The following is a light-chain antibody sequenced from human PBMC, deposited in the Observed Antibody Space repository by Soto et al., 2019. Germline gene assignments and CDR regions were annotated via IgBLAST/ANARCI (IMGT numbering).Light chain of an antibody. CDR3: LQDFKYPRT. V-gene: IGKV1-6*01. CDR2: GTF. Sequence: AIQMTQSPSSLSASVGDRVTITCRASQDIRTELGWYQQKPGKAPRLLIYGTFILQSWVPSRFSGSGSGTDFTLTISSLKPADFATYYCLQDFKYPRTFGQGTKVEVK. CDR1: QDIRTE. J-gene: IGKJ1*01.